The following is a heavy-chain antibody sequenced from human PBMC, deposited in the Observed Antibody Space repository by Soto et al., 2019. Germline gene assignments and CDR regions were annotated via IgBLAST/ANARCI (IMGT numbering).Heavy chain of an antibody. CDR3: ARHFARIQIWLKEPYYYYGMDV. CDR2: IYYSGST. V-gene: IGHV4-39*01. J-gene: IGHJ6*02. D-gene: IGHD5-18*01. Sequence: PSETLSLTCTVSGGSISSSSYYWGWIRQPPGKGLEWIGSIYYSGSTYYNPSLKSRVTISVDTSKNQFSLKLSSVTAADTAVYYCARHFARIQIWLKEPYYYYGMDVWGQGTRVTVSS. CDR1: GGSISSSSYY.